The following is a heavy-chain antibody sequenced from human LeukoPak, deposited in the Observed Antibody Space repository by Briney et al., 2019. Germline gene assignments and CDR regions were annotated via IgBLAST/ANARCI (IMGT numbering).Heavy chain of an antibody. Sequence: GGGLRLSCAASGFTFSCYSMNWGRPAPGKGLEWGSYISSSSSTIYYADSVKGRFTISRDNAKNSLYLQMNSLRAEDTAVYYCARDRSFSGSSWYGFDYWGQGTLVTVSS. CDR1: GFTFSCYS. CDR3: ARDRSFSGSSWYGFDY. V-gene: IGHV3-48*04. CDR2: ISSSSSTI. J-gene: IGHJ4*02. D-gene: IGHD6-13*01.